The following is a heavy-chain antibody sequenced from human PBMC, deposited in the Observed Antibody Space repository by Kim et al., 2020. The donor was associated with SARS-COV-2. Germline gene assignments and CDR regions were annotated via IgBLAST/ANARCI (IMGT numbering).Heavy chain of an antibody. V-gene: IGHV4-31*03. Sequence: TLSLTCTVSGGSISSGGYYWSWIRQHPGKGLEWIGYIYYSGSMYYNPSLKSRLTISVDTSKNQFSLKLSSVTAADTAVYYCARAKFGELWVGYFDYWGQGTLVTVSS. CDR1: GGSISSGGYY. J-gene: IGHJ4*02. D-gene: IGHD3-10*01. CDR2: IYYSGSM. CDR3: ARAKFGELWVGYFDY.